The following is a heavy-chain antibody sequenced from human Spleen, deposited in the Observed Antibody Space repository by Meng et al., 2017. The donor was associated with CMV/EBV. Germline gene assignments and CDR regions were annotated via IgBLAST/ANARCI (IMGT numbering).Heavy chain of an antibody. Sequence: GGSLRLSCAVSGFTFNPFSVNWVRQASGKGLEWVSAISGSGGSTYYADSVKGRFTISRDNSKNTLYLQMNSLRAEDTAVYYCAKDLGQQQLVPGDGMDVWGQGTTVTVSS. CDR2: ISGSGGST. D-gene: IGHD6-13*01. CDR3: AKDLGQQQLVPGDGMDV. V-gene: IGHV3-23*01. J-gene: IGHJ6*02. CDR1: GFTFNPFS.